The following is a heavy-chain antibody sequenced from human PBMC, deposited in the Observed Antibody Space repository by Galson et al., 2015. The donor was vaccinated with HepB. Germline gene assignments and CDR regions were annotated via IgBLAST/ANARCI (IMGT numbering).Heavy chain of an antibody. CDR2: IHPGDSDI. Sequence: QSGAEVKKPGESLKISCKGSGYNFTNYWIGWVRQMHGKGLQWMGIIHPGDSDIRYSPSFEGQVTISADKSLTTAYLQWSRLQASDTAMYYCARVSRGPAPAAHWGQGTLVTVSS. CDR3: ARVSRGPAPAAH. CDR1: GYNFTNYW. D-gene: IGHD2-2*01. V-gene: IGHV5-51*01. J-gene: IGHJ4*02.